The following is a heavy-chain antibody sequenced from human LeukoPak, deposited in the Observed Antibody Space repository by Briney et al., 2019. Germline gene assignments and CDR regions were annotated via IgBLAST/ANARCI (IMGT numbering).Heavy chain of an antibody. CDR3: ARVHKYCSGISCYRFDP. V-gene: IGHV4-39*07. CDR2: VDHSGST. CDR1: GGSISNNNYY. J-gene: IGHJ5*02. D-gene: IGHD2-2*01. Sequence: SETLSLTCTVSGGSISNNNYYWAWIRQPPGKGLEWIGEVDHSGSTKYNPALKSRVTISVDKSKNQFSLRLTSVTAADTAVYYCARVHKYCSGISCYRFDPWGQGTLVSVSS.